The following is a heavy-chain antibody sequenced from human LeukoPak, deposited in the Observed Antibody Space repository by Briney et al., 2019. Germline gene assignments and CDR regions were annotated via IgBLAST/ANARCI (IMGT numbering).Heavy chain of an antibody. V-gene: IGHV3-21*01. Sequence: GGSLRLSCAASGFTFSSYSMNWVRQAPGKGLEWVSSISSSSSYIYYADSVKGRFTISRDNAKNSLYLQMNSLRAEDTAVYYCARGTGGEWLIQSGFDYWGQGTLVTVSS. CDR2: ISSSSSYI. CDR3: ARGTGGEWLIQSGFDY. D-gene: IGHD6-19*01. CDR1: GFTFSSYS. J-gene: IGHJ4*02.